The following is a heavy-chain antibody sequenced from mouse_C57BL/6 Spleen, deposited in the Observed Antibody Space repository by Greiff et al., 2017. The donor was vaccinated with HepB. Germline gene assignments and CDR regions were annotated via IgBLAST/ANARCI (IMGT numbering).Heavy chain of an antibody. CDR3: ARSGADYYGSSYDWFAY. V-gene: IGHV1-19*01. CDR1: GYTFTDYY. J-gene: IGHJ3*01. D-gene: IGHD1-1*01. Sequence: VQLQQSGPVLVKPGASVKMSCKASGYTFTDYYMNWVKQSHGKSLEWIGVINPYNGGTSYNQKFKGKATLTVDKSSSTAYMELNSLTSEDSAVYYCARSGADYYGSSYDWFAYWGQGTLVTVSA. CDR2: INPYNGGT.